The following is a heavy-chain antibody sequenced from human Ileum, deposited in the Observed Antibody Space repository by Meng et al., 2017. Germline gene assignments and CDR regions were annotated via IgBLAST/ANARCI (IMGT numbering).Heavy chain of an antibody. CDR3: AKDLRSFDRLEPFDS. Sequence: GESLKISCATSGFTFDNFGMSWVRQAPGKGLEGVSSINDVGGSRYEADYVRARFTISRDNSKNTLYLQMDRLRDEDTAVYYCAKDLRSFDRLEPFDSWGQGALVTVSS. CDR1: GFTFDNFG. D-gene: IGHD3-9*01. V-gene: IGHV3-23*01. CDR2: INDVGGSR. J-gene: IGHJ4*02.